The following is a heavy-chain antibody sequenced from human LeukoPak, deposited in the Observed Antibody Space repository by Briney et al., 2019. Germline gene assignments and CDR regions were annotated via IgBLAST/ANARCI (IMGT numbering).Heavy chain of an antibody. Sequence: PSETLSLTCTVSGGSISSSSYYWGWIRQPPGKGLEWIGSIYYSGSTYYNPSLKSRVTISVDTSKNQFSLKLSSVTAADTAVYYCARDRMSYDFWSGSNARGAFDIWGQGTMVTVSS. J-gene: IGHJ3*02. V-gene: IGHV4-39*07. CDR1: GGSISSSSYY. CDR2: IYYSGST. CDR3: ARDRMSYDFWSGSNARGAFDI. D-gene: IGHD3-3*01.